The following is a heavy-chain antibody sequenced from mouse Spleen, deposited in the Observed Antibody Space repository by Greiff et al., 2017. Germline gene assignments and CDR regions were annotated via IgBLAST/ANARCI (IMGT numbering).Heavy chain of an antibody. CDR2: ISYDGSN. CDR3: ARGTHY. CDR1: GYSITSGYY. Sequence: VQLQQSGPGLVKPSQSLSLTCSVTGYSITSGYYWNWIRQFPGNKLEWMGYISYDGSNNYDPSLKNRISITRDTSKNQFFLKLNSVTTEDTATYYCARGTHYWGQGTTLTVSS. V-gene: IGHV3-6*01. J-gene: IGHJ2*01.